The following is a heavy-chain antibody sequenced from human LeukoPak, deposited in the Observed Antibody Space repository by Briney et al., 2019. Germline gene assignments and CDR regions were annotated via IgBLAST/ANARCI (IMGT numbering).Heavy chain of an antibody. D-gene: IGHD2/OR15-2a*01. CDR3: AGHHPRNTVDF. V-gene: IGHV4-59*08. J-gene: IGHJ4*02. CDR1: GGSISSYY. Sequence: SETLSLTCTVSGGSISSYYWSWIRQPPGKGRGWIAYISDIGSINYNPSLKSRVTISLDTSKNQFSLKLSSVTAADTAVYYCAGHHPRNTVDFWGQGTLVTVSS. CDR2: ISDIGSI.